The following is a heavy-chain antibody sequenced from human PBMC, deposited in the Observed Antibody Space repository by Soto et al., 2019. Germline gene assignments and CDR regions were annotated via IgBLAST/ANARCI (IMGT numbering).Heavy chain of an antibody. V-gene: IGHV5-10-1*01. Sequence: PGESLRVSCKGSGYSFAGYWITWVRQKPGKGLEWMGRIDPSDSQTYYSPSFRGHVTISVTKSITTVFLQWSSLRASDTAMYYCARQIYDSDTGPNFQYYFDSWGQGLPVSVS. D-gene: IGHD3-22*01. J-gene: IGHJ4*02. CDR3: ARQIYDSDTGPNFQYYFDS. CDR1: GYSFAGYW. CDR2: IDPSDSQT.